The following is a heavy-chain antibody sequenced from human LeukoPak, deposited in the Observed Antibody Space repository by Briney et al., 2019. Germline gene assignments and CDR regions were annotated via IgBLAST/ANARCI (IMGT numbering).Heavy chain of an antibody. CDR3: TGRFLEWLLYSDY. Sequence: PGRSLRFSCTASGFTFGDYAMSWVRQAPGKGLEWVGFIRSKAYGGTTEYAASVKGRFTISRDDSKSIAYLQMNSLKTEDTAVYYCTGRFLEWLLYSDYWGQGTLVTVSS. CDR1: GFTFGDYA. CDR2: IRSKAYGGTT. J-gene: IGHJ4*02. D-gene: IGHD3-3*01. V-gene: IGHV3-49*04.